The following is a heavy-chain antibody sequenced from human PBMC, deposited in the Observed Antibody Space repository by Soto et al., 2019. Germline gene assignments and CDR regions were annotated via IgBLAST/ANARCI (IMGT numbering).Heavy chain of an antibody. Sequence: SETLSLTCTVSGGSISSYYWSWIRQPPGKGLEWIGYIYYSGSTNYNPSLKSRVTISVDTSKNQFSLKLSSVTAADTAVYYCARSVSPTAMVWFDYRGQGTLVTVSS. V-gene: IGHV4-59*01. D-gene: IGHD5-18*01. CDR2: IYYSGST. CDR3: ARSVSPTAMVWFDY. CDR1: GGSISSYY. J-gene: IGHJ5*01.